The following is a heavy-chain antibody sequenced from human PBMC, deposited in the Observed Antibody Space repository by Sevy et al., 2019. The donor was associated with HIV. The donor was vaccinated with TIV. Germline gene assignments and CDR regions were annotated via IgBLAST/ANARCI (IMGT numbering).Heavy chain of an antibody. CDR1: GFTFSSYE. CDR3: ARAMLRFLEWFDMDV. Sequence: GGSLRLSCAASGFTFSSYEMNWVRQAPGKGLEWVSYISSSGSTIYYADSVKGRFTIYRDNAKNSLYLQMNSLRAEDTAVYYCARAMLRFLEWFDMDVWGQGTTVTVSS. D-gene: IGHD3-3*01. CDR2: ISSSGSTI. V-gene: IGHV3-48*03. J-gene: IGHJ6*02.